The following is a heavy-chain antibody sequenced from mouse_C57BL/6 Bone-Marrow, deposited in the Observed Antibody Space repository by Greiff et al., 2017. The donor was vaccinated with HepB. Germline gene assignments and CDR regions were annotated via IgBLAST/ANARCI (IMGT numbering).Heavy chain of an antibody. D-gene: IGHD2-2*01. J-gene: IGHJ2*01. CDR2: ISYDGSN. CDR1: GYSITSGYY. V-gene: IGHV3-6*01. Sequence: DVQLVESGPGLVKPSQSLSLTCSVTGYSITSGYYWNWIRQFPGNKLEWMGYISYDGSNNYNPSLKNRISITRDTSKNQFFLKLNSVTTEDTATYYCARVNGYGDYFDYWGQGTTLTVSS. CDR3: ARVNGYGDYFDY.